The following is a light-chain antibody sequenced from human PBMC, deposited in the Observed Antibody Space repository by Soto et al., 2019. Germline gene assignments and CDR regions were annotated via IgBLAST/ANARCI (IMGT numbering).Light chain of an antibody. J-gene: IGLJ3*02. Sequence: QSALTQPASVSGSPGQSITISCAGSNSDVGAYNYVSWYQQHPGKAPKLIIFDVSNRPSGVSDSFSASKSGNTASLTISGLQAEDEADYYCSSFTTSTTLVFGGGTKLTVL. CDR2: DVS. CDR3: SSFTTSTTLV. V-gene: IGLV2-14*03. CDR1: NSDVGAYNY.